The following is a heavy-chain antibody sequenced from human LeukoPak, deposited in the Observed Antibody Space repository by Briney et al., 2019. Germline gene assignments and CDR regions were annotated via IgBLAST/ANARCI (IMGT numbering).Heavy chain of an antibody. Sequence: GESLKISCKGSGYSFTSYWIGWVRQVPGKGLEWVGIVYPGDSDTRYSPSFQGQVTISADKSISTAYLQWSSLKASDTAMYYCARLYEMAVAGTHFDYWGQGTLVTVSS. D-gene: IGHD6-19*01. CDR3: ARLYEMAVAGTHFDY. J-gene: IGHJ4*02. V-gene: IGHV5-51*01. CDR1: GYSFTSYW. CDR2: VYPGDSDT.